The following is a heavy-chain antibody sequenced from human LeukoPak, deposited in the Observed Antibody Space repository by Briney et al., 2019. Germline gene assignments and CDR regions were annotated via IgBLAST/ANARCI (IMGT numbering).Heavy chain of an antibody. J-gene: IGHJ4*02. V-gene: IGHV3-33*01. D-gene: IGHD5-12*01. CDR2: IWYDGSNK. Sequence: GGSLRLSCAASGFIFRSYDMHRVRQAPDKGLEWVAVIWYDGSNKYYAESVKGRFTISRDNSKNTLYLQMNSLRGEDTALYYCARDLVRTDSGYDSGPVGYWGQGTLVTVSS. CDR1: GFIFRSYD. CDR3: ARDLVRTDSGYDSGPVGY.